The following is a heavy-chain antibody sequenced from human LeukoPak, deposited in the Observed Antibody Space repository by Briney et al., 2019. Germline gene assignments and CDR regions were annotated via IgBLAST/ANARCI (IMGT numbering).Heavy chain of an antibody. V-gene: IGHV3-30*04. D-gene: IGHD3-10*01. Sequence: GGSLRLSCAASGFTFSSYAMHWVRQAPGKGLEWVAVISYDGSNKYYADSVKGRFTISRDNSKNTLYLQMNSLRAEDTAVYYCARDLSPWSYLYYFDYWGQGTLVTVSS. CDR2: ISYDGSNK. CDR1: GFTFSSYA. J-gene: IGHJ4*02. CDR3: ARDLSPWSYLYYFDY.